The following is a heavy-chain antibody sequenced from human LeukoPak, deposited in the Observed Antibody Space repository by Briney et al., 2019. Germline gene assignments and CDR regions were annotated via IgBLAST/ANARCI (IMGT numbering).Heavy chain of an antibody. V-gene: IGHV3-21*01. D-gene: IGHD6-13*01. CDR2: ISSSSSYI. Sequence: GGSLRLSCAASGFTFSSYSMNWVRQAPGTGLEWVSSISSSSSYIYYADSVKGRFTISRDNAKDSLYLQMNSLRAEDTAVYYCASKQQLSTWGQGTLVTVSS. CDR3: ASKQQLST. CDR1: GFTFSSYS. J-gene: IGHJ5*02.